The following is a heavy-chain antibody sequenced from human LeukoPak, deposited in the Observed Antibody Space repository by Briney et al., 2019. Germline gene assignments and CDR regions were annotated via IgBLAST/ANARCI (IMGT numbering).Heavy chain of an antibody. CDR2: ISYDGSNK. Sequence: PGGSLRLSCAASGFTFSSYAMHWVRQAPGKGLEWVAVISYDGSNKYYADSVKGRFTISRDNSMNTLYLQMNSLRAEDTAVYYCARGPPSPPVAGVFYFDYWGQGTLVTVSS. D-gene: IGHD6-19*01. CDR1: GFTFSSYA. J-gene: IGHJ4*02. V-gene: IGHV3-30-3*01. CDR3: ARGPPSPPVAGVFYFDY.